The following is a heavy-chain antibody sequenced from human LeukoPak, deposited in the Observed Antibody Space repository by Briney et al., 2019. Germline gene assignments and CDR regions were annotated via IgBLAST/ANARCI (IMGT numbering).Heavy chain of an antibody. D-gene: IGHD4/OR15-4a*01. CDR2: IKSKVDGETT. CDR3: AIDEPNYAPYDFDY. Sequence: GGSLRLSCAASRFTFSNAWMNWVRQAPGKGLEWVGRIKSKVDGETTDYAAPVKGRFTISRDDSNSMVYLQMNSLKIEDTAVYYCAIDEPNYAPYDFDYWGQGTLVAVCS. CDR1: RFTFSNAW. J-gene: IGHJ4*02. V-gene: IGHV3-15*01.